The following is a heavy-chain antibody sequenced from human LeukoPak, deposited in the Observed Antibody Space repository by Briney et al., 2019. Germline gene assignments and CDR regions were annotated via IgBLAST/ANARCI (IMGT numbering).Heavy chain of an antibody. V-gene: IGHV1-58*02. CDR3: AADLNGVDTAMVHYYYYGMDV. CDR1: GFTFTISA. CDR2: IVVGSGNT. J-gene: IGHJ6*02. Sequence: SGKVSCKASGFTFTISAMQWVRQARGQRLEWIGWIVVGSGNTNYAQKFQERVTITRDMSTSTAYMELSSLRSEDTAVYYCAADLNGVDTAMVHYYYYGMDVWGQGTTVTVSS. D-gene: IGHD5-18*01.